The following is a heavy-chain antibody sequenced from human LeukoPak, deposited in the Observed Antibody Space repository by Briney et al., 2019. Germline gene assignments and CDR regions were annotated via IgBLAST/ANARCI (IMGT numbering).Heavy chain of an antibody. J-gene: IGHJ4*02. CDR3: ARVSDY. CDR2: IYYSGST. CDR1: GGSISPFY. Sequence: SETLSLTCTVSGGSISPFYWSWIRQPPGKGLEWIAYIYYSGSTAYNPSLKSRVAISVDTSNNQFSLKLSSVTAADTGVYYCARVSDYWGQGTLVTVSS. V-gene: IGHV4-59*12.